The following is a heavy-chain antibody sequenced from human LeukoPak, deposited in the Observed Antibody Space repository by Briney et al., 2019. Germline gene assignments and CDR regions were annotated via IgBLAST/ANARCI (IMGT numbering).Heavy chain of an antibody. V-gene: IGHV1-2*02. CDR3: ARERTLTGSYDY. CDR1: GYTFTGYC. D-gene: IGHD5-12*01. J-gene: IGHJ4*02. CDR2: INPNSGST. Sequence: GASVKVSHKASGYTFTGYCMHWVRQDPAQGLEWMGLINPNSGSTNYAQKVQSRVATTRNTSISTAYMELSRLTSDDTAVNYCARERTLTGSYDYWGQGTLVTVSS.